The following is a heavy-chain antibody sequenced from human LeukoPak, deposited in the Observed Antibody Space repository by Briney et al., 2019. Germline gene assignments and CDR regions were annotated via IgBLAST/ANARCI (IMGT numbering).Heavy chain of an antibody. CDR1: GFTFSSYS. V-gene: IGHV3-21*01. Sequence: GGSLRLSCAASGFTFSSYSMNWVRLAPGKGLEWVSSISSSSSYIYYADSVKGRFTISRDNAKNSLYLQMNSLRAEDTAVYYCAREILAPGKTHEYWGQGTLVTVSS. CDR3: AREILAPGKTHEY. CDR2: ISSSSSYI. J-gene: IGHJ4*02.